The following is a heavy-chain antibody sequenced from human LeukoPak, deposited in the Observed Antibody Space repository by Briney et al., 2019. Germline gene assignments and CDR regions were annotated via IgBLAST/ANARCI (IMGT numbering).Heavy chain of an antibody. CDR3: ARASRDGYNQNFDY. CDR2: LYPGDSDS. V-gene: IGHV5-51*01. CDR1: GYSFFSNYW. J-gene: IGHJ4*02. D-gene: IGHD5-24*01. Sequence: GESLKIACKAYGYSFFSNYWIAWVRQMPGKGLEWMGILYPGDSDSRYSPSFQGQVTISADRSISTAYLHWSSLKVSDTAMYYCARASRDGYNQNFDYWGQGTLVTVSS.